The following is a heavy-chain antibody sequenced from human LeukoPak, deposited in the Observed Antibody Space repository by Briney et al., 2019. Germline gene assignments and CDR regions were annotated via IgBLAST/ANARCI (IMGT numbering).Heavy chain of an antibody. Sequence: GGSLRLSCAASGFTFSSYSMNWVRQAPGKGLEWVSYIFGTTIYYADSVKGRFSISRDNAKNTLYLQMDSLRAEDTAVYYCARAGRPFAFDIWGQGTMVTVSS. CDR2: IFGTTI. D-gene: IGHD2-15*01. CDR3: ARAGRPFAFDI. J-gene: IGHJ3*02. CDR1: GFTFSSYS. V-gene: IGHV3-48*04.